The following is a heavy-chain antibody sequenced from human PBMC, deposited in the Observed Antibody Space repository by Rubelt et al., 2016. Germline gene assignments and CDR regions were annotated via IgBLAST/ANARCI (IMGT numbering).Heavy chain of an antibody. CDR3: ARGQYSGYDIDY. D-gene: IGHD5-12*01. Sequence: QVQLQESGPGLVKPSETLSLTCTVSGGSISSYYWSCIRQPAGKGLEWLVRIDTSGSTNYNPSLKRRVTMSVDTCKNQFALKLSSVTAAETAVYYCARGQYSGYDIDYWGQGTLVTVSS. CDR2: IDTSGST. J-gene: IGHJ4*02. CDR1: GGSISSYY. V-gene: IGHV4-4*07.